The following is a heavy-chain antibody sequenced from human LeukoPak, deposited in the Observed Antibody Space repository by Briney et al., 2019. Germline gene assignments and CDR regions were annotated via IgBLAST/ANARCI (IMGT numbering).Heavy chain of an antibody. CDR1: GYTFTSYD. CDR3: ARGRLPVAGYNWFDP. D-gene: IGHD6-19*01. J-gene: IGHJ5*02. Sequence: ASVKVSCKASGYTFTSYDINWVRQATGRGLEWMGWMNPNSGNTGYAQKFQGRVTITRNTSISTAYMELSSLRSEDTAVYYCARGRLPVAGYNWFDPWGQGTLVTVSS. CDR2: MNPNSGNT. V-gene: IGHV1-8*03.